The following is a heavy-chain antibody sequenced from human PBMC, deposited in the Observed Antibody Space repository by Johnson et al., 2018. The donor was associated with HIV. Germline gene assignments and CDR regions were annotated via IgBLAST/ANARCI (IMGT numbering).Heavy chain of an antibody. J-gene: IGHJ3*02. D-gene: IGHD1-20*01. V-gene: IGHV3-20*04. CDR3: AREVRYNLNQVPAFDI. CDR2: INWNGGST. Sequence: VLLVESGGGLVQPGGSLRLSCAASGFIFSSYAMSWVRQAPGKGLEWVSGINWNGGSTGYGDSVKGRFTISRDNAKNSLYLQMKSLRAEETALYYPAREVRYNLNQVPAFDIWGQGTMVTVSS. CDR1: GFIFSSYA.